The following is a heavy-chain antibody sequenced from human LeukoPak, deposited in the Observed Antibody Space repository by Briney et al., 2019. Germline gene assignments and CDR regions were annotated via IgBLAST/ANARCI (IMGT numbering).Heavy chain of an antibody. CDR3: ARLYSSSWDYYFDY. Sequence: SETLSLTCTVSGGSISSYYWSWIRQPPGKGLEWIGYIYYSGSTNYNPSLKSRVTISVDTSKNQFSLKLSSVTAADTTVYYCARLYSSSWDYYFDYWGQGTLVTVSS. V-gene: IGHV4-59*08. D-gene: IGHD6-13*01. CDR1: GGSISSYY. J-gene: IGHJ4*02. CDR2: IYYSGST.